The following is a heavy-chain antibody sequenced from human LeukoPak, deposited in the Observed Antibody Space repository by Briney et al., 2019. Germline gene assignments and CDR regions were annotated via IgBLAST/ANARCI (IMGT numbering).Heavy chain of an antibody. D-gene: IGHD5-24*01. J-gene: IGHJ4*02. CDR1: GYTFTRYW. Sequence: GESLKISCKGSGYTFTRYWFAWVRQLPGKGLEWIGIIYPGESDTRYSPSFQGQVTISADKSISTAYLQWSSLKASDTAMYYCARHRDGYADYWGQGTLVTVSS. CDR3: ARHRDGYADY. V-gene: IGHV5-51*01. CDR2: IYPGESDT.